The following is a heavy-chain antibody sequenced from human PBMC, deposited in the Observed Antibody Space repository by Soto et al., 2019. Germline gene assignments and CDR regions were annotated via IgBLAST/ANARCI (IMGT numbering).Heavy chain of an antibody. D-gene: IGHD2-21*02. V-gene: IGHV4-59*01. CDR2: IYYSGST. CDR3: ARDFSPNCGGDCYRRYYYYGMDV. Sequence: SETLSLTCTVSGGSISSYYWSWIRQPPGKGLEWIGYIYYSGSTNYNPSLKSRVTISVDTSKNQFSLKLSSVTAADTAVYYCARDFSPNCGGDCYRRYYYYGMDVWGQGTTVPSP. J-gene: IGHJ6*02. CDR1: GGSISSYY.